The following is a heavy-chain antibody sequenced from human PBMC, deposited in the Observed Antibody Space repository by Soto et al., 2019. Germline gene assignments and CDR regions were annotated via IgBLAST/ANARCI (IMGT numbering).Heavy chain of an antibody. Sequence: PGGSLRLSCAASGFTVSSYGMHWVRQAPGKGLEWVAVIWYDGSNKYYADSVKGRFTISRDNSKNTLYLQMNSLRAEDTAVYYCARGFMMGSGSWYYYYGMDVWGQGTTVTVSS. CDR2: IWYDGSNK. CDR3: ARGFMMGSGSWYYYYGMDV. CDR1: GFTVSSYG. D-gene: IGHD6-13*01. J-gene: IGHJ6*02. V-gene: IGHV3-33*01.